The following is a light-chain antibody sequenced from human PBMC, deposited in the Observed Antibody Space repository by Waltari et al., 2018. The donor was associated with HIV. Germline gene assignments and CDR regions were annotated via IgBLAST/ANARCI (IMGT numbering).Light chain of an antibody. CDR1: TTAVGGSTN. J-gene: IGLJ2*01. CDR2: GVN. CDR3: SSYGGSNDVV. V-gene: IGLV2-8*01. Sequence: QSALTQTLSASGSPGTSITLSRTATTTAVGGSTNHSCYQRHPGKAPNLMIHGVNKRPAWVPDRCSGAKSGNTASLTGSGLHGEDLAEYYCSSYGGSNDVVFGGGTKLTVL.